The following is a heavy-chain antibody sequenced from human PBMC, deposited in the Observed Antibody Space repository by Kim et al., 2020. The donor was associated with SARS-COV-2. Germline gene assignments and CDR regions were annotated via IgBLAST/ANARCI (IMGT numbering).Heavy chain of an antibody. J-gene: IGHJ6*02. CDR1: GGTFSSYA. CDR3: ARDRVVVVPAAIRDYYGMDV. CDR2: IIPIFGTA. V-gene: IGHV1-69*13. Sequence: SVKVSCKASGGTFSSYAISWVRQAPGQGLEWMGGIIPIFGTANYAQKFQGRVTITADESTSTAYMELSSLRSEDTAVYYCARDRVVVVPAAIRDYYGMDVWGQGTTVTVSS. D-gene: IGHD2-2*01.